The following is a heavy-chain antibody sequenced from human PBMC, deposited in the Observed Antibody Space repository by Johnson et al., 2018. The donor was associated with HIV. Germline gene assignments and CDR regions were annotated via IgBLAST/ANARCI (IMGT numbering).Heavy chain of an antibody. CDR1: VFTFNNYG. Sequence: VQLVESGGGLVQPGGSLRLSFAASVFTFNNYGMHWVRQAPGKGLEWMAVISYDGSTKYYPDSVKGRFTISRDTSKNTLYLQMNSLRVEDTAVYYCARDQGWGDAFDIWGQGTMVIVSS. V-gene: IGHV3-30*19. D-gene: IGHD3-16*01. CDR3: ARDQGWGDAFDI. J-gene: IGHJ3*02. CDR2: ISYDGSTK.